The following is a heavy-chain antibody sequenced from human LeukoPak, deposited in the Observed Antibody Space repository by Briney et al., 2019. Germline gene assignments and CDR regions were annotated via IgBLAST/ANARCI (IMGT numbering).Heavy chain of an antibody. V-gene: IGHV1-8*01. CDR2: MNPNSGAT. CDR3: ARGSIVVVPAAIGWFDP. CDR1: GYTFTSYD. J-gene: IGHJ5*02. Sequence: ASVKVSCKASGYTFTSYDFNWLRQATGQGPEWMGWMNPNSGATGYAQKFQGRVTMTRSASINTAYMELTNLRSEDTAVYYCARGSIVVVPAAIGWFDPWGQGTLVTVSS. D-gene: IGHD2-2*01.